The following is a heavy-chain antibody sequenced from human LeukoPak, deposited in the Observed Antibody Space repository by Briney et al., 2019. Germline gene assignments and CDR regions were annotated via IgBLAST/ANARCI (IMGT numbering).Heavy chain of an antibody. Sequence: SETLSLTCAVYGGSFSGYYWSWIRQPPGKGLEWIGEINHSGSTNYNPSLKSRVTISVDTSKNQFSLKLSSVTAADTAVYYCARDSGSYYYPFDIWGQGTMVTVSS. CDR2: INHSGST. CDR1: GGSFSGYY. CDR3: ARDSGSYYYPFDI. D-gene: IGHD1-26*01. J-gene: IGHJ3*02. V-gene: IGHV4-34*01.